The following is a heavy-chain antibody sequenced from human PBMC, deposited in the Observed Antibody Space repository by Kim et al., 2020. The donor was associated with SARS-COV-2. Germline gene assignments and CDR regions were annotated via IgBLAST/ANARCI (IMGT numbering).Heavy chain of an antibody. CDR3: ARDRAGWFDP. J-gene: IGHJ5*02. Sequence: STSYAQKFKGRVTMTRDTSTSTVYMELSSLRSEDTAVYYCARDRAGWFDPWGQGTLVTVSS. D-gene: IGHD6-19*01. V-gene: IGHV1-46*01. CDR2: ST.